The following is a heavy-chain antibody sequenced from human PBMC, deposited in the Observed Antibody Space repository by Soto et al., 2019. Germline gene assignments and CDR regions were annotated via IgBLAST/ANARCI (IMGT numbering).Heavy chain of an antibody. CDR1: GFSLSTSGVG. V-gene: IGHV2-5*02. Sequence: ESGPTLVNPTQTLTLTCTFSGFSLSTSGVGVGWIRQPPGKALEWLALIYWDDDKRYSPSLKSRLTITKDTSKNQVVLTTTNMDPVDTATYYCAHRGYCSGGSCSAPRDWFDPWGQGTLVTVSS. CDR2: IYWDDDK. CDR3: AHRGYCSGGSCSAPRDWFDP. D-gene: IGHD2-15*01. J-gene: IGHJ5*02.